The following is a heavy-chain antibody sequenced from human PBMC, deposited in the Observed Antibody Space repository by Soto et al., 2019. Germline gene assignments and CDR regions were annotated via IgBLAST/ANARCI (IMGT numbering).Heavy chain of an antibody. CDR1: GYSVTSSDYY. Sequence: PSETLSLTCSVSGYSVTSSDYYWAWIRQPPGKGLEWIGSMFYSGLTYYNPSLKSRVTLSVDTSKNQFSVRLNSVTAADTAAYYCAPLSVSLSGPYGIHVWGQGTTVTSP. CDR3: APLSVSLSGPYGIHV. CDR2: MFYSGLT. V-gene: IGHV4-39*01. D-gene: IGHD2-15*01. J-gene: IGHJ6*02.